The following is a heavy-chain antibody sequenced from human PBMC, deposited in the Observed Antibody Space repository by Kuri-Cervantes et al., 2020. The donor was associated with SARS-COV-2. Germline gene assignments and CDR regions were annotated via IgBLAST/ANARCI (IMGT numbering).Heavy chain of an antibody. J-gene: IGHJ4*02. V-gene: IGHV3-48*03. CDR1: GFTFSSYE. CDR2: ISSSGSTI. Sequence: GESLKISCAASGFTFSSYEFMWVRQAPGEGLEWVSYISSSGSTIYYADSVKGRFTISRDNAKNSLYLQMNSLRAEDTAVYYCARVDPPLIDSSGLTGIDYWGQGTLVTVSS. CDR3: ARVDPPLIDSSGLTGIDY. D-gene: IGHD6-19*01.